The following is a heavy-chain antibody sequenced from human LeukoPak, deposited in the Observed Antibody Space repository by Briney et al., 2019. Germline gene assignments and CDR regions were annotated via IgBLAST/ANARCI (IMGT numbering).Heavy chain of an antibody. Sequence: GASVKVSCKASGYTFTSNYMHWVRQAPGQGLEWMGRINPNSGGTNYAQKFQGRVTMTRDTSISTAYMDLSRLTSGDTAVYYCASNLGYSNDNWGQGTLVTVTS. V-gene: IGHV1-2*06. CDR3: ASNLGYSNDN. CDR2: INPNSGGT. D-gene: IGHD6-13*01. J-gene: IGHJ4*02. CDR1: GYTFTSNY.